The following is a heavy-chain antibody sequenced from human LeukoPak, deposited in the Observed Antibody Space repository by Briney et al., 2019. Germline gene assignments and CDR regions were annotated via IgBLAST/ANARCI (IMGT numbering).Heavy chain of an antibody. CDR1: GFTFSSYA. Sequence: GRSLRLSCAASGFTFSSYAMHWVRQAPGKGLEWVAVISYDGSNKYYADSVKGRFTISRDNSKNTLYLQMNSLRAEDTAVYYCARAGSIAARPRFDYWGQGTLVTVSS. CDR3: ARAGSIAARPRFDY. J-gene: IGHJ4*02. CDR2: ISYDGSNK. D-gene: IGHD6-6*01. V-gene: IGHV3-30-3*01.